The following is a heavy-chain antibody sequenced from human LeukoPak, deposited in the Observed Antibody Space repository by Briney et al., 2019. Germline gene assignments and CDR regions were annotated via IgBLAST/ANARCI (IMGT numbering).Heavy chain of an antibody. D-gene: IGHD3-9*01. CDR3: ARDSDWDDAFDI. CDR2: ISSSSSYI. V-gene: IGHV3-21*01. J-gene: IGHJ3*02. Sequence: GGSLRLSCAASGFTFSSYAMSWVRQAPGKGLEWVSSISSSSSYIYYADSVKGRFTISRDNAKNSLYLQMNSLRAEDTAVYYCARDSDWDDAFDIWGQGTMVTVSS. CDR1: GFTFSSYA.